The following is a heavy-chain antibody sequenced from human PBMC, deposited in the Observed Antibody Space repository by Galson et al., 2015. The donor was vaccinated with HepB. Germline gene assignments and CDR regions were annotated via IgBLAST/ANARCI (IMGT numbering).Heavy chain of an antibody. D-gene: IGHD2-15*01. Sequence: SLRLSCAASGFTFTNAWMTWVRQAPGKGLEWVGRIKSKTHGGTTDYAAPVKGTFTISRDDSKNSLYLQMNSLRAEDTAVYYCMRDGIYCSGGFCHPYWGQGTLVTVSS. V-gene: IGHV3-15*01. CDR2: IKSKTHGGTT. J-gene: IGHJ4*02. CDR1: GFTFTNAW. CDR3: MRDGIYCSGGFCHPY.